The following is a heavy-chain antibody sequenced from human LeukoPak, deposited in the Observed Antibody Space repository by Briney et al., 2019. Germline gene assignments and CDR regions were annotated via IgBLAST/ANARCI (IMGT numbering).Heavy chain of an antibody. CDR2: INPNSGGT. CDR3: ARHVVGGYRYGWNGYFDY. V-gene: IGHV1-2*02. J-gene: IGHJ4*02. CDR1: GYTFTGYY. Sequence: ASVKVSCKASGYTFTGYYMHWVRQAPGQGLEWMGWINPNSGGTNYAQKFQGRVTMTRDTSISTAYMELSRLRSDDTAVYYCARHVVGGYRYGWNGYFDYWGQGTLVTVSS. D-gene: IGHD5-18*01.